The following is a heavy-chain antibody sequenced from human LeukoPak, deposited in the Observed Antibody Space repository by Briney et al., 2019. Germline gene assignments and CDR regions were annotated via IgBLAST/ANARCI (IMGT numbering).Heavy chain of an antibody. D-gene: IGHD5-24*01. CDR2: IIPILGIA. J-gene: IGHJ4*02. Sequence: GASVKVSCKASGGTFSSYTISWVRQAPGQGLEWMGRIIPILGIANYAQKFQGRVTITADKSTSTAYMELSSLRSEDTAAYYCARVGEMATILDYWGQGTLVTVSS. V-gene: IGHV1-69*02. CDR1: GGTFSSYT. CDR3: ARVGEMATILDY.